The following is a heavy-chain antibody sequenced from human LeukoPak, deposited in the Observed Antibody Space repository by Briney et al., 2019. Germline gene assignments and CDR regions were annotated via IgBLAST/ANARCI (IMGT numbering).Heavy chain of an antibody. D-gene: IGHD6-13*01. CDR3: ARARAAGTPTLFDY. J-gene: IGHJ4*02. Sequence: GASVKVSCKASGYTFTSYGISWVRQAPGQGLEWMGWISAYNGNTNYAQKLQDRVTMTTDTSTSTAYMELRSLRSDDTAVYYCARARAAGTPTLFDYWGQGTLVTVSS. CDR1: GYTFTSYG. CDR2: ISAYNGNT. V-gene: IGHV1-18*04.